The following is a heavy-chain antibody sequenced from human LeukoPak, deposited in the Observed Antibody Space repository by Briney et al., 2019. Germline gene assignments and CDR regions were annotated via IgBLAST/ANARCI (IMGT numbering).Heavy chain of an antibody. J-gene: IGHJ4*02. Sequence: SETLSLTCTVSGGSISSYYWSWIRQPPGRGLEWIGYIYYSGSTNYNPSLKSRVTISVDTSKNQFSLKLSSVTAADTAVYYCARRGWSYFDYWGQGTLVTVSS. D-gene: IGHD6-19*01. CDR2: IYYSGST. CDR3: ARRGWSYFDY. CDR1: GGSISSYY. V-gene: IGHV4-59*08.